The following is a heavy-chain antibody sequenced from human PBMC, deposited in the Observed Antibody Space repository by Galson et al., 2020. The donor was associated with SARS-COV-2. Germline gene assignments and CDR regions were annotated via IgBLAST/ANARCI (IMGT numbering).Heavy chain of an antibody. CDR3: ATSTIFGVVRLNNWFDP. CDR2: FDPEDGET. CDR1: GYTLTELS. J-gene: IGHJ5*02. V-gene: IGHV1-24*01. D-gene: IGHD3-3*01. Sequence: ASVKVSCKVSGYTLTELSMHWVRQAPGKGLEWMGGFDPEDGETIYAQKFQGRVTMTEDTSTDTAYMELSSLRSEDMAVYYCATSTIFGVVRLNNWFDPWGQGTLVTVSS.